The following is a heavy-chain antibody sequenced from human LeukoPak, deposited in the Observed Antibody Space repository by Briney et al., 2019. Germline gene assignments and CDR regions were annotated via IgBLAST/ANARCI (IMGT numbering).Heavy chain of an antibody. CDR1: VFTFNAYY. CDR2: INPNTGDT. D-gene: IGHD2-15*01. V-gene: IGHV1-2*02. J-gene: IGHJ2*01. Sequence: GASVKVSCKASVFTFNAYYIHWVRQAPGQGLEWMGWINPNTGDTNFAQKFQGRVAMTRDTSLSTAYMDLSRLTSDDTAVYYCARDWPGISLHFDLWGRGTLITVSS. CDR3: ARDWPGISLHFDL.